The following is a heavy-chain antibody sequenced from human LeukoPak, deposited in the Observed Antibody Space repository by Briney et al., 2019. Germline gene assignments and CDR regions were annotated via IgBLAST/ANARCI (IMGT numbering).Heavy chain of an antibody. CDR2: INHGGSN. V-gene: IGHV4-34*01. J-gene: IGHJ5*02. CDR1: GGSFSGYC. CDR3: ARGGIVVVLASTRLFDP. D-gene: IGHD2-15*01. Sequence: SESLSPTCAVYGGSFSGYCWSWVRQPPGKGLEWIGEINHGGSNNNNPSLKRRVTISVDTYKNQFSLKLSSLTAADTAVYYCARGGIVVVLASTRLFDPWGQGTQVAVS.